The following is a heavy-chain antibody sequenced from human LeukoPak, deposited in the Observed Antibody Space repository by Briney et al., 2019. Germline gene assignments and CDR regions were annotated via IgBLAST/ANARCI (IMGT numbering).Heavy chain of an antibody. CDR3: ARYYYGSRTSFDP. CDR1: GFTFSDRW. V-gene: IGHV3-7*01. J-gene: IGHJ5*02. CDR2: IKQDGSEK. Sequence: PGGSLRLSCAASGFTFSDRWMSWVRQPPGKGLEYVANIKQDGSEKHYVDSVRGRFTISRDNAQNSLYLEMSSLRAEDTAVYYCARYYYGSRTSFDPWGQGTLVTVSS. D-gene: IGHD3-10*01.